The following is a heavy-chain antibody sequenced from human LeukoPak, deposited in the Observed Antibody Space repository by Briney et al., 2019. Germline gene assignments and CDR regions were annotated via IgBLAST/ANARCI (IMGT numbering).Heavy chain of an antibody. CDR2: ISTSSSYI. CDR1: GFTLSTYN. Sequence: GGSLRLSCAASGFTLSTYNMKWVRQAPRKGLEWVSSISTSSSYIYYADSVKGRFTISRDNARNSLCLQMNSLRAEDTAVYYCARDRDWNSGFDYWGQGTLVTVSS. V-gene: IGHV3-21*01. J-gene: IGHJ4*02. D-gene: IGHD1-7*01. CDR3: ARDRDWNSGFDY.